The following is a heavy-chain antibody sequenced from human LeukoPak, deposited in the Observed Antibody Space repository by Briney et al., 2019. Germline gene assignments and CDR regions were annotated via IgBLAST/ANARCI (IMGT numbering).Heavy chain of an antibody. J-gene: IGHJ4*02. D-gene: IGHD6-19*01. CDR1: RGSVSSDY. CDR2: IYYPTTT. Sequence: SETLSLTCSVSRGSVSSDYWSWIRQSPGKGLEWIGYIYYPTTTNYNPSLKSRVTMSLDTPKHQFSLDLTSVTGADTAVYFCATGHSSGWFDYWGPGTLVAVSS. CDR3: ATGHSSGWFDY. V-gene: IGHV4-59*02.